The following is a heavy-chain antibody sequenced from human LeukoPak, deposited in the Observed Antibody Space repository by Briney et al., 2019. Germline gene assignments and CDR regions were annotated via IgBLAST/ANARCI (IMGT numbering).Heavy chain of an antibody. CDR3: AKTSRDGYNKYYFDY. J-gene: IGHJ4*02. V-gene: IGHV3-23*01. D-gene: IGHD5-24*01. Sequence: GGSLRLSCAASGFTFSSYAMSWFRQAPGKGLEWVSAISGSGGSTYYADSVKGRFTISRDNSKNTLYLQMNSLRAEDTAVYYCAKTSRDGYNKYYFDYWGQGTLVTVSS. CDR2: ISGSGGST. CDR1: GFTFSSYA.